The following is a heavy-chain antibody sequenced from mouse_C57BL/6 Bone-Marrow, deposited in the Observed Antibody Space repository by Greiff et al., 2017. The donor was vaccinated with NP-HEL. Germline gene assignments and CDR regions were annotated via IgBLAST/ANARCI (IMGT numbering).Heavy chain of an antibody. CDR2: IYPRSGNT. D-gene: IGHD1-1*01. J-gene: IGHJ2*01. Sequence: VKLMESGAELARPGASVKLSCKASGYTFTSSGISWVKQRTGQGLEWIGEIYPRSGNTYYNEKFKGKATLTADKSSSTAYMELRSLTSEDSAVYFGARGITTVVATDFDYRGQGTTLTVSS. V-gene: IGHV1-81*01. CDR3: ARGITTVVATDFDY. CDR1: GYTFTSSG.